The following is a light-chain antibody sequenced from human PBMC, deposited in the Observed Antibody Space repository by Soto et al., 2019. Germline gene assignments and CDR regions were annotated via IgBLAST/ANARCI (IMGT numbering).Light chain of an antibody. CDR1: SSNVGSNS. J-gene: IGLJ1*01. V-gene: IGLV1-44*01. CDR2: GNK. Sequence: QSVLTQPPSASGTPGQRVTISCSGSSSNVGSNSVNWYQHFPGTAPKVLIYGNKNRPSGVPDRFSGSKSGTSASLAITGLQAEDEADYYCQSYDSSLSVSYVFGTGTKVTVL. CDR3: QSYDSSLSVSYV.